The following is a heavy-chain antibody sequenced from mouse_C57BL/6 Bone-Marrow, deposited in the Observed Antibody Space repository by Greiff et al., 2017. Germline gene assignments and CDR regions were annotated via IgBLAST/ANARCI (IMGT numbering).Heavy chain of an antibody. CDR2: IDPSDSYT. V-gene: IGHV1-50*01. CDR1: GYTFTSYW. D-gene: IGHD1-1*01. CDR3: ERSAYYYGSSWFAY. Sequence: QVQLKQPGAELVKPGASVKLSCKASGYTFTSYWMQWVKQRPGQGLEWIGEIDPSDSYTNYNQKFKGKATLTVDTSSSTAYMQLSSLTSEDSAVYYGERSAYYYGSSWFAYWGQGTLVTVSA. J-gene: IGHJ3*01.